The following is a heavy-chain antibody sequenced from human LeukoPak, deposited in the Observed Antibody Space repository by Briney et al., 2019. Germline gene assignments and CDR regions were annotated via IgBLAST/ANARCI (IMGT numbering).Heavy chain of an antibody. CDR2: IYASGSAT. Sequence: VGSLRLSCAASGFTFSSYAMTWVRQAPGKGLEWVSGIYASGSATHYADTVKGRFTISRDNSKNTLYLQMNTLRAEDTAVYYCAKRPRDSSGYYLGAFDIWGQGTMVTVSS. D-gene: IGHD3-22*01. V-gene: IGHV3-23*01. CDR1: GFTFSSYA. J-gene: IGHJ3*02. CDR3: AKRPRDSSGYYLGAFDI.